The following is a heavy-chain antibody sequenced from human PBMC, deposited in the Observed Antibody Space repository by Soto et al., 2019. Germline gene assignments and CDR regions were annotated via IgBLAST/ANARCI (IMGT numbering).Heavy chain of an antibody. V-gene: IGHV1-69*13. CDR3: SRDTPLYYDNSGYYRRDYHYYGMDV. CDR1: GGTFSSYA. J-gene: IGHJ6*02. D-gene: IGHD3-22*01. Sequence: SVKVSCKSSGGTFSSYAISWVRQAPGQGLEWMGGIIPIFGTANYAQKFQGRVTITADESTSTAYMELSSLRSEDTAVYYCSRDTPLYYDNSGYYRRDYHYYGMDVWGQGTTVTVSS. CDR2: IIPIFGTA.